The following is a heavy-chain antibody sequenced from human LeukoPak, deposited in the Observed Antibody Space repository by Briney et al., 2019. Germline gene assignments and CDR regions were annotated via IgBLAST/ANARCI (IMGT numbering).Heavy chain of an antibody. V-gene: IGHV3-7*01. CDR3: ARQWLRYFDY. J-gene: IGHJ4*02. D-gene: IGHD5-12*01. Sequence: WGSLRLSCAASGFIFSSHWMTWVRQAPGKGLEWVANIKQDGSEKYYVDSVKGRFTISRDNAKNSLYLQMNSLRAEDTAVYYCARQWLRYFDYWGQGTLVTVSS. CDR1: GFIFSSHW. CDR2: IKQDGSEK.